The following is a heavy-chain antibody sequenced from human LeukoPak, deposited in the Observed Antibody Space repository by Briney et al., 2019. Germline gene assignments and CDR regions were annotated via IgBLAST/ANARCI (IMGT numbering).Heavy chain of an antibody. CDR2: ISYDGSNK. CDR1: GFTFSSYG. V-gene: IGHV3-30*18. J-gene: IGHJ4*02. CDR3: AKGGGLPDY. Sequence: PGRSLRLSCAASGFTFSSYGMHWVRQAPGKGLEWVAVISYDGSNKYYADSVKGRFTISRDNSKNTLYLQMNSLRAEDTAVYYCAKGGGLPDYWGQGTLVTVSS. D-gene: IGHD3-16*01.